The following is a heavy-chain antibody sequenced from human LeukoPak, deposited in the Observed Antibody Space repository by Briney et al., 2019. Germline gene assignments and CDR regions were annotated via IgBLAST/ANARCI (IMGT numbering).Heavy chain of an antibody. CDR2: INPNSGGT. CDR1: GYTFTGYY. D-gene: IGHD3-22*01. V-gene: IGHV1-2*02. CDR3: ARAQGENLITMIVPSAFDI. Sequence: ASVKVSFKASGYTFTGYYMHWVRQAPGQGLEWMGWINPNSGGTNYAQKFQGRVTITADESTSTAYMELSSLRSEDTAVYYCARAQGENLITMIVPSAFDIWGQGTMVTVSS. J-gene: IGHJ3*02.